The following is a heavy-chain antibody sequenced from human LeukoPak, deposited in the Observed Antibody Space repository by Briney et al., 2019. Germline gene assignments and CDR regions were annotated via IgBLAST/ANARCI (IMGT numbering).Heavy chain of an antibody. J-gene: IGHJ4*02. Sequence: ASVKVSCKASGYTFTSYGISWVRQAPGQGLEWMGWISAYNGNTNYAQKLQGRVTMTTDTSTSTAYMELRSLRPDDTAVYYCARVSIPYSSSSEFDYWGQGTLVTVSS. CDR3: ARVSIPYSSSSEFDY. V-gene: IGHV1-18*01. CDR2: ISAYNGNT. D-gene: IGHD6-6*01. CDR1: GYTFTSYG.